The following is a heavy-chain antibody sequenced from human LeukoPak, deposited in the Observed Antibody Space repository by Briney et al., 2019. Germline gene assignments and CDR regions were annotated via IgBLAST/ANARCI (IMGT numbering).Heavy chain of an antibody. V-gene: IGHV4-38-2*02. CDR1: GASISSGDYH. J-gene: IGHJ4*02. Sequence: SETLSLTCTVSGASISSGDYHWNWIRQPPGKGLEWIGSIYHSGSTYYNPSLKSRVTISVDTSKNQFSLKLSSVTAADTAVYYCARDYPLWFGELLSVFDYWGQETLVTVSS. D-gene: IGHD3-10*01. CDR2: IYHSGST. CDR3: ARDYPLWFGELLSVFDY.